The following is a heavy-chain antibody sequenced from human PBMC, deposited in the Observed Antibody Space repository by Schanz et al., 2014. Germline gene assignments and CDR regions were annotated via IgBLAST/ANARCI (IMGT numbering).Heavy chain of an antibody. Sequence: EVQLVESGGGLVQPGGSLRLSCAASGFSFSNYWMHRVRQGPGSGLVWVSHINNAGSDTTYADSVKGRFTISRDNTRNTLYLQMNSLSAEDTAVYYCARGAGGLDTWGQGTPVTVSS. J-gene: IGHJ5*02. D-gene: IGHD3-16*01. CDR1: GFSFSNYW. V-gene: IGHV3-74*01. CDR2: INNAGSDT. CDR3: ARGAGGLDT.